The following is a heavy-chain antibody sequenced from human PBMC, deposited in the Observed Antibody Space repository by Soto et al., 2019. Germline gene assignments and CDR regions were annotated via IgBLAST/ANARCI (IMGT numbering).Heavy chain of an antibody. J-gene: IGHJ4*02. Sequence: PGGSLRLSCAASRFTFSRYAMHWVRQAPGKGLEGVAVISYDARNKYYADSGKGRFTISRDNSKNTLYLQMNSLRADDTAVYYCARDNDGFDYWGQGTLVTVSS. CDR1: RFTFSRYA. CDR3: ARDNDGFDY. CDR2: ISYDARNK. V-gene: IGHV3-30*04.